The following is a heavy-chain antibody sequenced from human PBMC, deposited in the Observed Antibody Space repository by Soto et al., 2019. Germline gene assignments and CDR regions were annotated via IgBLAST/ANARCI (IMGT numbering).Heavy chain of an antibody. J-gene: IGHJ3*02. V-gene: IGHV1-3*01. CDR2: INAGNGNT. Sequence: ASVKVSCKASGYTFTIYAMHWVRQAPGQRLEWMGWINAGNGNTKYSQKFQGRVTITRDTSASTAYMELSSLRSEDTAVYYCARDATYGDAAFDIWGQGTMVTVSS. CDR1: GYTFTIYA. CDR3: ARDATYGDAAFDI. D-gene: IGHD2-21*01.